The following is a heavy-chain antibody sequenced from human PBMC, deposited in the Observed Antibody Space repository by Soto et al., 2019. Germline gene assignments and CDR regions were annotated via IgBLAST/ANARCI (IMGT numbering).Heavy chain of an antibody. J-gene: IGHJ4*02. Sequence: QVQLVESGGGVVQPGRSLRLSCAASGFTFSDYVMHWVRQAPGKGLEWVAVIAYDGSNKYYADSVKGRFTISRDSSKSTLYLEMNSLRAEDTAVYCCAREAEGDYFDYWGQGTVVTVSS. CDR1: GFTFSDYV. CDR2: IAYDGSNK. V-gene: IGHV3-30-3*01. D-gene: IGHD3-16*01. CDR3: AREAEGDYFDY.